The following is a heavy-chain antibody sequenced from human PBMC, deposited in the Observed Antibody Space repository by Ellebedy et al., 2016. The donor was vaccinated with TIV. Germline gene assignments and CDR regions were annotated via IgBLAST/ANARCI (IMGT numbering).Heavy chain of an antibody. CDR2: IHYSGTT. V-gene: IGHV4-61*01. CDR3: AKYYCPNGVCYHFDY. J-gene: IGHJ4*02. Sequence: SETLSLTCTVSGYSISSGYYWGWIRQPPGSGLEWIGFIHYSGTTTYNPSLNSRVTMSVDTSKNQFSLKLSSVTAADTAVYFCAKYYCPNGVCYHFDYWGRGTLVTVSS. D-gene: IGHD2-8*01. CDR1: GYSISSGYY.